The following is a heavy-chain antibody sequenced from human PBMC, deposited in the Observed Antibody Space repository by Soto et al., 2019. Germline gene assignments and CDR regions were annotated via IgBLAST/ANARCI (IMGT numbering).Heavy chain of an antibody. D-gene: IGHD5-12*01. CDR2: INPSGGRT. CDR1: GYSFTSYY. J-gene: IGHJ6*02. V-gene: IGHV1-46*04. CDR3: ARQEMATIKYYYGMDV. Sequence: ASVKVSCKASGYSFTSYYMHWVRQAPGQGLEWMGTINPSGGRTNYAQKLQGRVTMTRDTSTSTVYMELSSLRSEDTAVYYCARQEMATIKYYYGMDVWGQGTTVTV.